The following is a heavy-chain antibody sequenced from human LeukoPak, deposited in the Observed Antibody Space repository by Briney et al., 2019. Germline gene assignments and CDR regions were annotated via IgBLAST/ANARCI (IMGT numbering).Heavy chain of an antibody. Sequence: SETLSLTCAVYGGSFSGYYWSWIRQPPGKGLEWIGGINHSGSTNYNPSLKSRVTISVDTSKNQFSLKLSSVTAADTAVYYCAREGSDDYVWGSYRYGFYYMDVWGKGTTVTVSS. CDR2: INHSGST. J-gene: IGHJ6*03. CDR3: AREGSDDYVWGSYRYGFYYMDV. D-gene: IGHD3-16*02. CDR1: GGSFSGYY. V-gene: IGHV4-34*01.